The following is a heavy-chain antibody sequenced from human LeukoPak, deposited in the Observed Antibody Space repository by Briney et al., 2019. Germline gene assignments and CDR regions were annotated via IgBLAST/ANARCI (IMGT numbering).Heavy chain of an antibody. J-gene: IGHJ6*02. V-gene: IGHV3-33*01. CDR1: GFIFSSYA. Sequence: GGSLRLSCAASGFIFSSYAMHWVRQAPGKGPEWVAIIWYDGSNKYYAESVEGRFTISRDNSKNTLYLQMNSLRAEDTALYHCARNNGMDVWGQGTTVIVSS. CDR2: IWYDGSNK. CDR3: ARNNGMDV.